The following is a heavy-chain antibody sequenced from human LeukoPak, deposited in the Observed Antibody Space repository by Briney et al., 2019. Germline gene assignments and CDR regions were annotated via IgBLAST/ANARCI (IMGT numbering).Heavy chain of an antibody. Sequence: GSLRLSCTASGFSVSSNYMSWVRQAPGKGLEGVSVMFASGSTYYADSVKGRFTFSRDIFRNKLYLQLNSLRAEVRAVYYCARAYLVIASFQHWGQGTLVTVSS. CDR3: ARAYLVIASFQH. D-gene: IGHD2-21*01. J-gene: IGHJ1*01. V-gene: IGHV3-66*01. CDR1: GFSVSSNY. CDR2: MFASGST.